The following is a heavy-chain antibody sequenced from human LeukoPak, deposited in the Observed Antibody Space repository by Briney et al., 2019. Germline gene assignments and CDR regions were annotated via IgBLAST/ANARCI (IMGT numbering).Heavy chain of an antibody. D-gene: IGHD1-1*01. V-gene: IGHV6-1*01. CDR3: ARTNDGDYYYGMDV. J-gene: IGHJ6*02. CDR2: TYYRSKWYN. CDR1: GDSVSSNSAA. Sequence: SQTLSLTCAISGDSVSSNSAAWNWIRQYPSRGLEWLGRTYYRSKWYNDYAVSVKSRITINPDTSKNQFSLQLNSVTAADTAVYYCARTNDGDYYYGMDVWGQGTTVTVSS.